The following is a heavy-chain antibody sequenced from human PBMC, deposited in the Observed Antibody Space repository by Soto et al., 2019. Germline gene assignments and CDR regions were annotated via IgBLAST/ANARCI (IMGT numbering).Heavy chain of an antibody. J-gene: IGHJ6*02. CDR2: ISSSSSYI. CDR1: GFTFSSYS. V-gene: IGHV3-21*01. Sequence: GGSLRLSCAASGFTFSSYSMNWVRQAPGKGLEWVSSISSSSSYIYYADSVKGRFTISRDNAKNSLYLQMNSLRAEDTAVYYCAREGGCSSTSCYPPIGGMDVWGQGTTVTVSS. D-gene: IGHD2-2*01. CDR3: AREGGCSSTSCYPPIGGMDV.